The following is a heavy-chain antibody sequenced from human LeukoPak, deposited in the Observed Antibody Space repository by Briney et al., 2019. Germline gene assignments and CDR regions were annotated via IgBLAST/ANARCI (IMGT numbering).Heavy chain of an antibody. D-gene: IGHD3-9*01. Sequence: PSETLSLTCAVYGGSFSGYYWSWIRQPPGKGLEWIGEINHSGSTNYNPSLKSRVTISVDTSKNQFSLKLSSVIAADTAVYYCARELTGYYYYYYGMDVWGQGTTVTVSS. CDR2: INHSGST. J-gene: IGHJ6*02. CDR1: GGSFSGYY. V-gene: IGHV4-34*01. CDR3: ARELTGYYYYYYGMDV.